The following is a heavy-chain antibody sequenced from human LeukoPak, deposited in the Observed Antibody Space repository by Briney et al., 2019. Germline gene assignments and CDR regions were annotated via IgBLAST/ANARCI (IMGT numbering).Heavy chain of an antibody. J-gene: IGHJ4*02. CDR3: ARGVRPCSSTSCYGVDY. V-gene: IGHV1-8*01. D-gene: IGHD2-2*01. CDR1: GYTFTSYD. CDR2: MNPNSGNT. Sequence: ASVKVSCKASGYTFTSYDINWVRQATGQGLEWMGWMNPNSGNTGYAQKFQGRVTMTRNTSISTAYMELSSLRSEDTAVYYCARGVRPCSSTSCYGVDYWGQGTLVTVSS.